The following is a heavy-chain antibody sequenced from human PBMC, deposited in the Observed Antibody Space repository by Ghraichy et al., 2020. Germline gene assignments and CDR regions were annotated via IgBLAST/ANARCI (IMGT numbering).Heavy chain of an antibody. V-gene: IGHV4-59*01. CDR1: GGSISSYY. CDR3: AREGRPGDTGDAFDI. J-gene: IGHJ3*02. D-gene: IGHD7-27*01. CDR2: IYYSGST. Sequence: SETLSLTCTVSGGSISSYYWSWIRQPPGKGLEWIGYIYYSGSTNYNPSLKSRVTISVDTSKNQFSLKLSSVTAADTAVYYCAREGRPGDTGDAFDIWGQGTMVTVSS.